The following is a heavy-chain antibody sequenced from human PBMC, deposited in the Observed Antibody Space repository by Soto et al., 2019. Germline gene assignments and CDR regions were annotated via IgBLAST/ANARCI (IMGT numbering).Heavy chain of an antibody. Sequence: QVRLVQSGAEVKKPGASVKVSCKASGYTFTSYAMHWVRQAPGQRLEWMGWINAGNGNTKYSQKFQGRVTITRDTSASTAYMELSSLRSEDTAVYYCARTKDIVVVPAAINYGMDVWGQGTTVTVSS. CDR2: INAGNGNT. V-gene: IGHV1-3*01. D-gene: IGHD2-2*01. J-gene: IGHJ6*02. CDR3: ARTKDIVVVPAAINYGMDV. CDR1: GYTFTSYA.